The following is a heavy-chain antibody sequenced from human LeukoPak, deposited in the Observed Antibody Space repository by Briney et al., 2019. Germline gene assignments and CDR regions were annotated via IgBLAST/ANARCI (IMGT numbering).Heavy chain of an antibody. J-gene: IGHJ4*02. Sequence: TGGSLRLXCAASGFTFSSYGMHWVRQAPGKGLEWVAFIRYDESNQYYADSVKGRLTISRDNSKNTLYLQMNSLRPEDTAVYYCAKDSSKWAFDYWGQGTLVTVSS. D-gene: IGHD1-26*01. CDR3: AKDSSKWAFDY. CDR2: IRYDESNQ. CDR1: GFTFSSYG. V-gene: IGHV3-30*02.